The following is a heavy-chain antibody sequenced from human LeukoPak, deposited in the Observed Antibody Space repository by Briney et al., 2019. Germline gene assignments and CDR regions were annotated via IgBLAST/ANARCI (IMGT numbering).Heavy chain of an antibody. D-gene: IGHD3-10*01. CDR2: IYSSGST. CDR3: ARVFDSGSQAYFYYMDV. V-gene: IGHV4-59*01. CDR1: GGSIRGYY. Sequence: PSETLSLTCNVSGGSIRGYYWSCIRQPPGKGLEWIGYIYSSGSTNYNPSLKSRVTMSVDTSKNQFSLKVSSVTAADTAVYYCARVFDSGSQAYFYYMDVWGKGTTVTISS. J-gene: IGHJ6*03.